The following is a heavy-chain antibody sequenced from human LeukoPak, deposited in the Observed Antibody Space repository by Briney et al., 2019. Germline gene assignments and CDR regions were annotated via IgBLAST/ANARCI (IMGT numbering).Heavy chain of an antibody. Sequence: GGSLRLSCVASGFTFSSYSMNWVRQAPGKGLEWVSSISSSSSYIYYADSVKGRFTISRDNSKNTLYLQMNSLRAEDTAVYYCASTEYSSGWRGFDYWGQGTLVTVSS. J-gene: IGHJ4*02. CDR1: GFTFSSYS. CDR3: ASTEYSSGWRGFDY. D-gene: IGHD6-19*01. CDR2: ISSSSSYI. V-gene: IGHV3-21*01.